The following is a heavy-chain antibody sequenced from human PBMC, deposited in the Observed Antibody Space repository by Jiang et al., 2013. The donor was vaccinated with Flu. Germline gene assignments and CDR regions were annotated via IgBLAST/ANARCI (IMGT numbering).Heavy chain of an antibody. CDR1: ISSSSYF. V-gene: IGHV4-39*01. Sequence: ISSSSYFWAWVRQPLGRDWNTLGVCITWERPLQPSLESRVTMSVDMFKNQFSLRLSSVTAADTAVYYCARHYSASHLLSNSYNFMDVWGKGATGHRLL. J-gene: IGHJ6*04. CDR2: CITWER. CDR3: ARHYSASHLLSNSYNFMDV. D-gene: IGHD4-11*01.